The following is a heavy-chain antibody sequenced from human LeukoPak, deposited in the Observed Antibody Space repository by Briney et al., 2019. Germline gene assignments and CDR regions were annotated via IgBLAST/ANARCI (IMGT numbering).Heavy chain of an antibody. D-gene: IGHD6-19*01. CDR1: GFTLTGYY. V-gene: IGHV1-2*02. J-gene: IGHJ4*02. CDR2: INPKRGDT. CDR3: ARDWGMVAGTAGDY. Sequence: GASVKVSCKTSGFTLTGYYIHWLRQAPGQGLEWMGWINPKRGDTNYAPKFQGRVTMTRDTSIGTAYMDLSSLRSDDTAVYYCARDWGMVAGTAGDYWGQGTLVTVSS.